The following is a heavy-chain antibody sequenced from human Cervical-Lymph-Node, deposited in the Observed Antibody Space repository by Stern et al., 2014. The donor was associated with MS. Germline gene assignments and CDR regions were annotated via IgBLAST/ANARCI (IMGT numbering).Heavy chain of an antibody. CDR2: INPNRGGT. CDR3: ARARNNWNYVLLY. D-gene: IGHD1-7*01. CDR1: GYTFTGYY. J-gene: IGHJ4*02. V-gene: IGHV1-2*04. Sequence: VQLVQSGAEVKKPGASVKVSCKASGYTFTGYYMHWVRQAPGQGLEWMGWINPNRGGTNSAQKFQGWVTMTRDTSISTAYMELSRLRSDDTAVYYCARARNNWNYVLLYWGQGTLVTVSS.